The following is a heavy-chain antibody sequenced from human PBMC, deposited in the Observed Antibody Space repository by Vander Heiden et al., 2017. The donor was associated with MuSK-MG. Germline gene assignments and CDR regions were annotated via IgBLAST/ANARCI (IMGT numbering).Heavy chain of an antibody. CDR2: ISGSCGST. V-gene: IGHV3-23*01. Sequence: EVQLLESGGGLVQPGGSLRLSCAASGFTFSSYAMSWVRQAPGKGLEWVPGISGSCGSTYYADSVKGRFTNSRDNSKNTLYLQMNRLRGEEKAVYYCAKEWRHDSGSYCDYWGQGTLVTVSS. CDR3: AKEWRHDSGSYCDY. CDR1: GFTFSSYA. J-gene: IGHJ4*02. D-gene: IGHD3-10*01.